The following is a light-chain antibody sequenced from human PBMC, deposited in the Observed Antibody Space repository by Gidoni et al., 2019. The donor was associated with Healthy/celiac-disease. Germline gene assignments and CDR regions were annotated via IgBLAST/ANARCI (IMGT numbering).Light chain of an antibody. Sequence: EIVLTQSPGTLSLSPGERATLSCRASQSVSSSYLAWYQQKPGQAPRLLIYGASSRATGIPDRLSGSGSGTDFTLTISRLEPEDFAVYYCQQYGSSPPSNTFXQXTKLEIK. CDR3: QQYGSSPPSNT. CDR2: GAS. CDR1: QSVSSSY. V-gene: IGKV3-20*01. J-gene: IGKJ2*01.